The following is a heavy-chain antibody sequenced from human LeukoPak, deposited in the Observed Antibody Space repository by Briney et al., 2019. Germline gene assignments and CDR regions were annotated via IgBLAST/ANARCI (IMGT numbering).Heavy chain of an antibody. D-gene: IGHD6-13*01. J-gene: IGHJ6*03. V-gene: IGHV4-39*07. CDR3: ARVSYSSSWYYHYMDV. CDR1: GGSISSSIYY. CDR2: VYHSGTT. Sequence: SGTLSLTCTVSGGSISSSIYYWGWIRQPPGKGLQWIGSVYHSGTTFYNPSLKSRVTISVDTSKNQFSLKLSSVTAADTAVYYCARVSYSSSWYYHYMDVWGKGTTVTVSS.